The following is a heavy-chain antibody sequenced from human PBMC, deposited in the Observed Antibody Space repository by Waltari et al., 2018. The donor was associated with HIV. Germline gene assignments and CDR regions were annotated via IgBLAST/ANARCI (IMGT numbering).Heavy chain of an antibody. CDR1: GFTFSSYW. V-gene: IGHV3-7*04. D-gene: IGHD3-10*01. CDR3: ARGGFYGSGSKVN. Sequence: VQLVESGGGLVQPGGSLRLSCAASGFTFSSYWMSWVRQAPGKGLEGVANIKQDGSEKYYVDSVNGRFTISRDNAENSLYLQMNSLRAEDTAVYYCARGGFYGSGSKVNWGQGTLVTVSS. CDR2: IKQDGSEK. J-gene: IGHJ4*02.